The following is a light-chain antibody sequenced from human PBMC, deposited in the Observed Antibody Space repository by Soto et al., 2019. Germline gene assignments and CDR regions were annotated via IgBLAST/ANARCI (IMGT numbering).Light chain of an antibody. CDR2: DVS. V-gene: IGLV2-14*01. Sequence: QSALTQPASVSGSPGQSITISCTGTSSDVGGYNYVSWYQQHPGKAPKLMIYDVSNRPSGVSNRFSGSKSGNTASLTISGLQAEDEAAYYCSSYTNSRTYVFATGTKLTVL. CDR1: SSDVGGYNY. J-gene: IGLJ1*01. CDR3: SSYTNSRTYV.